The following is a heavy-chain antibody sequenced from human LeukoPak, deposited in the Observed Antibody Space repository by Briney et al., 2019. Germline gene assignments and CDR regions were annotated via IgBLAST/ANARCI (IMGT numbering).Heavy chain of an antibody. J-gene: IGHJ4*02. CDR1: GFTFSSYA. V-gene: IGHV3-7*01. CDR3: ATVRGYDSRDLDY. CDR2: INQDGSEK. D-gene: IGHD5-12*01. Sequence: GGSLRLSCAASGFTFSSYAMTWVRQAPGKGLEWVANINQDGSEKYYVDSVKGRFTISRDNAKNSVFLEMNSLRAEDTAVYFCATVRGYDSRDLDYWGQGTLVTVSS.